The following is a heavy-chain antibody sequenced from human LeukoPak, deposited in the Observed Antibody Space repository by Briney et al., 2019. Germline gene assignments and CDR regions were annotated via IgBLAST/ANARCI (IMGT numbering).Heavy chain of an antibody. J-gene: IGHJ4*02. CDR2: IYYSGST. D-gene: IGHD6-13*01. Sequence: SETLSLTCTVSGGSISSYYWSWIRQPPGKGLEWIGYIYYSGSTNYNPSLKSRVTISVDTSKNQFSLKLSSVTAADTAVYCCATSSSSESSSWFDYWGQGTLVTVSS. CDR1: GGSISSYY. V-gene: IGHV4-59*01. CDR3: ATSSSSESSSWFDY.